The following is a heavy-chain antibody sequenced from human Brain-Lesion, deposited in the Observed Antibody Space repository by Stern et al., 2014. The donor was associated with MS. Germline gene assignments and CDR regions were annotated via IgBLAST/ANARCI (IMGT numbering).Heavy chain of an antibody. CDR3: ARGSREVLIPRFYFDY. Sequence: VQLVQSGPGLVKPSQTLSLTCTVSGGSISSGNYYWSWIRQHPGKGLEWIGSIYHSGSTYYNPPLKSRVTTSIDTSKNQFSLKLSSVTAADTAVYYCARGSREVLIPRFYFDYWGQGTLVTVSS. CDR2: IYHSGST. CDR1: GGSISSGNYY. V-gene: IGHV4-31*03. J-gene: IGHJ4*02. D-gene: IGHD2-2*02.